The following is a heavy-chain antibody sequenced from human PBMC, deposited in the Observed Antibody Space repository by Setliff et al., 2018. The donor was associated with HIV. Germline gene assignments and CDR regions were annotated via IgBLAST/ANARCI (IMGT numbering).Heavy chain of an antibody. CDR2: INHSGIT. J-gene: IGHJ3*02. CDR3: ARVRQLGILGSDAFDI. Sequence: SETLSLTCAVYGGSFSASYWSWIRQAPGKGLEWIGEINHSGITHYNPSLETRVTMFVDTSKNQFSLRLSPVTAADTAVYYCARVRQLGILGSDAFDIWGQGTMVTVSS. V-gene: IGHV4-34*01. CDR1: GGSFSASY. D-gene: IGHD7-27*01.